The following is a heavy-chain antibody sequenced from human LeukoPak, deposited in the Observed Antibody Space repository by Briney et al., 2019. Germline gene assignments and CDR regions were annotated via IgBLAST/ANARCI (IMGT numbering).Heavy chain of an antibody. Sequence: PGGSLRLSCAASGFTFDDYAMHWVRQAPGKGLEWVSGISWKSGNIDYADCVKGRFTISRDNAKNTLYLQMNNLRAEDTAIYYCATDSYVSGSYYRLFYWGQGTLVTVSS. CDR3: ATDSYVSGSYYRLFY. D-gene: IGHD3-10*01. J-gene: IGHJ4*02. V-gene: IGHV3-9*01. CDR2: ISWKSGNI. CDR1: GFTFDDYA.